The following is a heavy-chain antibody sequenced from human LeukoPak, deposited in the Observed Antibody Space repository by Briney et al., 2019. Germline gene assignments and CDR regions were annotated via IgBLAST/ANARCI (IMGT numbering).Heavy chain of an antibody. CDR3: AKDRAWIQLWSFDY. Sequence: PGGSLRLSCAASGFTFSSYAMSRVRQAPGKGLEWVSAISGSGGSTYYADSVKGRFTISRDNSKDTLYLQMNSLRAEDTAVYYCAKDRAWIQLWSFDYWGQGTLVTVSS. CDR2: ISGSGGST. V-gene: IGHV3-23*01. D-gene: IGHD5-18*01. CDR1: GFTFSSYA. J-gene: IGHJ4*02.